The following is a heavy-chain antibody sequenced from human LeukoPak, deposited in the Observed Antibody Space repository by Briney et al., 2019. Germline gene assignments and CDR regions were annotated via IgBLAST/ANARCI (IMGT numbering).Heavy chain of an antibody. CDR2: IFTTGST. J-gene: IGHJ4*02. Sequence: PSETLSLTCTVSGGSISSTTYFWHWIRQPAGKGLQWIGRIFTTGSTNYNPSLKSRVTISVDTSKNQFSLKLSSVTAADTAVYYCATGPSDSRGQIEYWGQGTPVTVSS. CDR1: GGSISSTTYF. CDR3: ATGPSDSRGQIEY. V-gene: IGHV4-61*02. D-gene: IGHD2-21*02.